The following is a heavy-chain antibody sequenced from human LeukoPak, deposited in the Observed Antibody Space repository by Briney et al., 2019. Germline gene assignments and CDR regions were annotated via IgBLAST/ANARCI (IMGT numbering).Heavy chain of an antibody. D-gene: IGHD6-19*01. J-gene: IGHJ4*02. CDR2: ISDDGSNK. CDR3: ARDLLAGTGGDY. V-gene: IGHV3-30*04. Sequence: GGSLRLSCAAPGFTFSSYAMQWVRQAPGKGLEWVSVISDDGSNKYYADSVKGRFTISRDNSKNTLYLQVNSLRAEDTAVYYCARDLLAGTGGDYWGQGTLVTVSS. CDR1: GFTFSSYA.